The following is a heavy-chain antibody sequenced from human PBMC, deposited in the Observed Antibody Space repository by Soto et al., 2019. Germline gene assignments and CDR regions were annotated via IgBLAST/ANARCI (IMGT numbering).Heavy chain of an antibody. CDR2: IYYSETT. V-gene: IGHV4-30-4*01. Sequence: SETLSLTCAVSGVSVTNGDYYWSWMRQSPGKGLEWIGNIYYSETTSYNPSLNSRLSISIDTSRNQFSLQLTSVTAADTAIYYCARQRRGGYWFDPWGQGTLVTVSS. CDR3: ARQRRGGYWFDP. J-gene: IGHJ5*02. CDR1: GVSVTNGDYY.